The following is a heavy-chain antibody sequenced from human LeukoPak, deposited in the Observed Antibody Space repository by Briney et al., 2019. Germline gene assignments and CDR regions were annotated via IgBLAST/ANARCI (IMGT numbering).Heavy chain of an antibody. CDR1: GGSFSGYY. CDR3: ARLSTPVMLDY. V-gene: IGHV4-34*01. CDR2: INHSGST. D-gene: IGHD2-21*01. J-gene: IGHJ4*02. Sequence: SETLSLTCAVYGGSFSGYYWSWIRQPPGKGLEWIGEINHSGSTNYNPSLKSRVTISVDTSKNQFSLKLSSVTAADTAVYYCARLSTPVMLDYWGQGTLVTVSS.